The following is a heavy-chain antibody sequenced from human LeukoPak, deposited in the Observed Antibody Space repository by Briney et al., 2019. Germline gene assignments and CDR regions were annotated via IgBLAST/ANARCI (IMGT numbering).Heavy chain of an antibody. CDR3: ARGLGTTVTTPRFDY. CDR2: INHSGST. CDR1: GGSFSGYY. Sequence: SETLSLTCAVYGGSFSGYYWSWIRQPPGKGLEWIGEINHSGSTNYNPSLKSRVTISVDTSKNQFSLKLSSVTAADTAVYYCARGLGTTVTTPRFDYWGQGTLVTVSP. D-gene: IGHD4-17*01. V-gene: IGHV4-34*01. J-gene: IGHJ4*02.